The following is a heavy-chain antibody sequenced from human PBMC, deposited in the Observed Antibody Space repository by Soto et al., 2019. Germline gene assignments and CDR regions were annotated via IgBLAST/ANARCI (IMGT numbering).Heavy chain of an antibody. CDR1: GFTFSSYG. J-gene: IGHJ3*02. V-gene: IGHV3-33*01. CDR2: IWYDGSNK. Sequence: SCAASGFTFSSYGMHWVRQAPGKGLEWVAVIWYDGSNKYYADSVKGRFTISRDNPKNTLYLQMNSLRAEDTAVYYCARGDTAMVHDAFDIWGQGTMVTVSS. CDR3: ARGDTAMVHDAFDI. D-gene: IGHD5-18*01.